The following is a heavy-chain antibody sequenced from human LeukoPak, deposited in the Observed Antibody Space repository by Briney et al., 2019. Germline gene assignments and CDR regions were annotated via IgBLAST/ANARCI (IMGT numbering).Heavy chain of an antibody. CDR1: GFTFSSYA. CDR2: ISYDGRNE. J-gene: IGHJ4*02. V-gene: IGHV3-30*04. Sequence: AGGSLRLSCAASGFTFSSYAMHWVRQAPGKGLEWVAVISYDGRNENYADSVKGRFTISRDNPKNTLYLQMNSLSTEDTAVYYRARGGDYGSGSFRWRHFDSWGQGTLVTVSS. CDR3: ARGGDYGSGSFRWRHFDS. D-gene: IGHD3-10*01.